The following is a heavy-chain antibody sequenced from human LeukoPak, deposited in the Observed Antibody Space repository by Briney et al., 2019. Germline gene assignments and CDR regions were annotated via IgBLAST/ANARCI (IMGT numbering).Heavy chain of an antibody. Sequence: GSLRLSCAASGFTFSLYSMNWVRQAPGKGLEWIGYIYYSGSTNYNPSLKSRVTISVDTSKNQFSLKLSSVTAADAAVYYCARHGHGDAFDIWGQGTVVTVSS. CDR2: IYYSGST. V-gene: IGHV4-59*08. J-gene: IGHJ3*02. CDR3: ARHGHGDAFDI. CDR1: GFTFSLYS.